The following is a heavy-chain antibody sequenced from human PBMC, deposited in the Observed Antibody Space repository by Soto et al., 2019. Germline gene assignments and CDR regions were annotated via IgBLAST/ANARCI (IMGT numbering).Heavy chain of an antibody. Sequence: GGSLRLSCAASGFTLSDYWMHWVRQVPGKGLLWVSGISGNGSSTYYADSVKGRFTISRDNSKNTLYLQMNSLRAEDTAVYYCARPRLEWSKAFDYYYYGMDVWGQGTTVTVSS. CDR3: ARPRLEWSKAFDYYYYGMDV. D-gene: IGHD3-3*01. J-gene: IGHJ6*02. V-gene: IGHV3-23*01. CDR2: ISGNGSST. CDR1: GFTLSDYW.